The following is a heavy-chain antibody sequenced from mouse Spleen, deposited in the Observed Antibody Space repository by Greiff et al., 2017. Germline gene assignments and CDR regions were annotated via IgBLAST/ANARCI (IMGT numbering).Heavy chain of an antibody. CDR3: ARGVYDPFWYFDV. Sequence: VQLQQSGAELARPGASVKLSCKASGYTFTSYGISWVKQRTGQGLEWIGEIYPRSGNTYYNEKFKGKATLTADKSSSTAYMELRSLTSEDSAVYFCARGVYDPFWYFDVWGTGTTVTVSS. CDR1: GYTFTSYG. V-gene: IGHV1-81*01. J-gene: IGHJ1*03. D-gene: IGHD2-3*01. CDR2: IYPRSGNT.